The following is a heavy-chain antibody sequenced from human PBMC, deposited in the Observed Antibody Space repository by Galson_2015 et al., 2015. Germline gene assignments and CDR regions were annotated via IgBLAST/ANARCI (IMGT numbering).Heavy chain of an antibody. V-gene: IGHV3-21*01. CDR1: GFTFSLYP. CDR3: ARDRVVGGEVDC. Sequence: SLRLSCAASGFTFSLYPMNWVRQAPGKGLEWVSSISSGSDYTYYADSVKGRFTISRDDAGNSLYLQMNSLRAEDTAICYCARDRVVGGEVDCWGQGTLVTVSS. D-gene: IGHD3-10*01. CDR2: ISSGSDYT. J-gene: IGHJ4*02.